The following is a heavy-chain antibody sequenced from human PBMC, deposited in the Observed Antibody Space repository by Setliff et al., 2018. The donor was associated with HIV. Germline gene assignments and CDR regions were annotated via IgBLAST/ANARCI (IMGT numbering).Heavy chain of an antibody. V-gene: IGHV1-2*02. D-gene: IGHD3-10*01. CDR3: ARDTAIGWYGESKMSDF. CDR1: GYTFTGHF. CDR2: INPNSGAT. Sequence: ASVKVSCKTAGYTFTGHFIHWMRQAPGQGLEWMGWINPNSGATDYAWRFEDRVTMTSDTSIRTVYMEFSSLRSDDTAVYYCARDTAIGWYGESKMSDFWGQGTLVTVSS. J-gene: IGHJ4*02.